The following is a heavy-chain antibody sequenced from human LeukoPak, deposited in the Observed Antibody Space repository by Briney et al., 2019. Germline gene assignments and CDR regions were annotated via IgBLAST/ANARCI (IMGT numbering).Heavy chain of an antibody. D-gene: IGHD5-18*01. V-gene: IGHV3-74*01. CDR2: INSDGSST. CDR3: ARGGAAMAYY. Sequence: GGSLRLSCAASGFSFSSYWMHWVRQAPGKGLVWISRINSDGSSTSYADSMKGRFNISRENAKNTLYLQMHSLRVEDTAVYYCARGGAAMAYYWGQGTLVTVTS. CDR1: GFSFSSYW. J-gene: IGHJ4*02.